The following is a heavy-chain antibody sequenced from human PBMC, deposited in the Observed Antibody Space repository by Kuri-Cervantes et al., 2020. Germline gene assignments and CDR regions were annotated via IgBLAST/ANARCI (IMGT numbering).Heavy chain of an antibody. CDR3: ALINPYYYYGMDV. J-gene: IGHJ6*02. CDR1: GFTFSSYW. CDR2: IKQDGSEK. V-gene: IGHV3-7*03. Sequence: GESLKIFCAASGFTFSSYWMSWVRQAPGKGLEWVANIKQDGSEKYYVDSVKGRFTISRDNAKNSLYLQMNSLRAEDTAVYYCALINPYYYYGMDVWGQGTTVTASS. D-gene: IGHD1-14*01.